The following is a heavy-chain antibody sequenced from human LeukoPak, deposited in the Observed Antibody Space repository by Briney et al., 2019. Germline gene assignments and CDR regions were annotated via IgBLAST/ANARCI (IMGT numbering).Heavy chain of an antibody. CDR3: AKLLH. V-gene: IGHV3-30-3*02. CDR2: ISYDGSNK. CDR1: GFTFSSYA. D-gene: IGHD2/OR15-2a*01. J-gene: IGHJ4*02. Sequence: PGGSLRLSCAASGFTFSSYAMHWVRQAPGKGLEWVAVISYDGSNKYYADSVKGRFTISRDNSKNTLYLQMNSLRAEDTAVYYCAKLLHWGQGTLVTVSS.